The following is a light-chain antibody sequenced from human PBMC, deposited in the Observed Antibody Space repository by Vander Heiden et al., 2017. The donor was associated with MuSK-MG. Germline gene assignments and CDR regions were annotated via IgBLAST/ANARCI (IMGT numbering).Light chain of an antibody. V-gene: IGKV4-1*01. CDR3: QQYYSTPYT. J-gene: IGKJ2*01. Sequence: DIVMTQPPDSLAVSLGERATINCKSSQSVLYSSNNKNYLAWYQQKPVQPPKLLIYWASTRESGVPDRFSGSGSGTDFTLTISSLQAEDVAVYYCQQYYSTPYTFGQGTKLEIK. CDR2: WAS. CDR1: QSVLYSSNNKNY.